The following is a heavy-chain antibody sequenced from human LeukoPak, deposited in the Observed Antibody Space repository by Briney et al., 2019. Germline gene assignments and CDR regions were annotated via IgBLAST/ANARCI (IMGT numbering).Heavy chain of an antibody. J-gene: IGHJ3*02. CDR3: AKDRDSGSFRGAFDI. Sequence: GRSLRLSCAASGSTFSSYGMHWVRQAPGKGLEWVALISYDGSNKYYADSVKGRFTISRDNSKNTLYLQMNSLRTEDTAVYYCAKDRDSGSFRGAFDIWGQGTMVTVSS. CDR2: ISYDGSNK. D-gene: IGHD1-26*01. CDR1: GSTFSSYG. V-gene: IGHV3-30*18.